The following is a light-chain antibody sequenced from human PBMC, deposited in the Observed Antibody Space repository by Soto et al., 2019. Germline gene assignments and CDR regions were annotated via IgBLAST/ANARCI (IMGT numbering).Light chain of an antibody. CDR1: QSSSRY. CDR3: QQSYSTPS. V-gene: IGKV1-39*01. J-gene: IGKJ3*01. CDR2: GAS. Sequence: DIQMTQSPSSLSASVGDRVTITCRASQSSSRYLNWYQQKPGEAPKVLISGASSLQSGVPSRFSGSGSGTEFTLTISSLQPEDFATYYCQQSYSTPSFGPGTKVDIK.